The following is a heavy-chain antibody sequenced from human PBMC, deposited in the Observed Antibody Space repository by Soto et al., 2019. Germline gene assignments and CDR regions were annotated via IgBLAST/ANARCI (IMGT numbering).Heavy chain of an antibody. J-gene: IGHJ3*02. CDR1: GYTFTSYG. V-gene: IGHV1-3*01. Sequence: ASVKVSCKASGYTFTSYGISWVRQAPGQGLEWMGWINAGNGNTKYSQKFQGRVTITRDTSASTAYMELSSLRSEDTAVYYCARNLRPDAFDIWGQGTMVTVSS. D-gene: IGHD3-3*01. CDR3: ARNLRPDAFDI. CDR2: INAGNGNT.